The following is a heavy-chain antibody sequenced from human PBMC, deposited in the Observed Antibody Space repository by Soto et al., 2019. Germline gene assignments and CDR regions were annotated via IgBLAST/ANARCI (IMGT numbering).Heavy chain of an antibody. CDR1: GFTFNNAW. J-gene: IGHJ2*01. CDR2: IKSKTDGGTT. Sequence: EVQLVESGGGLVKPGGSLRLSCAASGFTFNNAWMNWVRQAPGKGLEWVGRIKSKTDGGTTDYAAPVKGRFTISRDDPKNTLYVRMNSLKTEDTAVYYCTTDFRDSWYFDLWGRGTLVTVSS. CDR3: TTDFRDSWYFDL. V-gene: IGHV3-15*07.